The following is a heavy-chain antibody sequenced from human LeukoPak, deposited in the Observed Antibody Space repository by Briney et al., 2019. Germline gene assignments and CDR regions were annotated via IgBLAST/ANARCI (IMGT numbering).Heavy chain of an antibody. D-gene: IGHD5-12*01. Sequence: SETLSLTCTVSGAPISPYYWSWIRQPPGRGLEYIGYIYHSGSTNYNPSLKSRVTISIDTSANQFSLKLSSVTAADTAVYYCARGTKTGNTGYDWDYWGQGSVVTVSS. V-gene: IGHV4-59*12. CDR2: IYHSGST. CDR3: ARGTKTGNTGYDWDY. J-gene: IGHJ4*02. CDR1: GAPISPYY.